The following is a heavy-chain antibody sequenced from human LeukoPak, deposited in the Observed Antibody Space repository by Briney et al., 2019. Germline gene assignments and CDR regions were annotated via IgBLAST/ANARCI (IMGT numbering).Heavy chain of an antibody. J-gene: IGHJ4*02. CDR1: GGSINSSSNQ. Sequence: SETLSLTCTVSGGSINSSSNQWGWIRQPPGKGLEWIGSISYSGNTYYRPSLKSRVTVSVDTSKKQFSLKLSSVTAADTAVYFCARIPIVIVPAYFDSWGQGTLVTVSS. V-gene: IGHV4-39*01. CDR2: ISYSGNT. D-gene: IGHD2-2*01. CDR3: ARIPIVIVPAYFDS.